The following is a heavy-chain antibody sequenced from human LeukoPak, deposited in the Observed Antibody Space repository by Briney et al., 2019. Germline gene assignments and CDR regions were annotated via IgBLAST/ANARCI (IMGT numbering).Heavy chain of an antibody. CDR2: INPADSDT. CDR1: GYRFTGYW. CDR3: ARHQREDITRWLDP. J-gene: IGHJ5*02. V-gene: IGHV5-51*01. D-gene: IGHD2-15*01. Sequence: LGESLQISCKGSGYRFTGYWIGWVRQLPGKGLEWMGLINPADSDTRYSPSFQGQVTISADKSTSTAYLQWSSLQASDTAIYYCARHQREDITRWLDPWGQGTLVTVSS.